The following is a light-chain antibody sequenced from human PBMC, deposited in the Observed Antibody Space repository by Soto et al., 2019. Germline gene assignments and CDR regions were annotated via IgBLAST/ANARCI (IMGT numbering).Light chain of an antibody. CDR3: QQYYGTPPWT. Sequence: DIVMTQSPDSLAVSLGERATINCKSSQSLLYSSNNKNYLAWYQQKPGQPPKLLMHWASTRESGVPDRFSGSGSGTDFTLTISSLQAADAAVYYCQQYYGTPPWTFGQGTKLEI. V-gene: IGKV4-1*01. CDR1: QSLLYSSNNKNY. CDR2: WAS. J-gene: IGKJ2*02.